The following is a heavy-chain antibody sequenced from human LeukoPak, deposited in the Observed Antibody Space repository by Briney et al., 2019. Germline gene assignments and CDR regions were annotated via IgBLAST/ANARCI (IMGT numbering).Heavy chain of an antibody. CDR1: ASTFSSHS. CDR2: ISYDGSKK. Sequence: TGGSLRLSCAASASTFSSHSVHWVRQAPGRGLEWVAVISYDGSKKYYADSVKGRFTISRDNSGTTLYLQMNSLRVDDTAVYYCARDRYYDSGTFFDFWGQGTLVTVSS. D-gene: IGHD3-10*01. V-gene: IGHV3-30-3*01. J-gene: IGHJ4*02. CDR3: ARDRYYDSGTFFDF.